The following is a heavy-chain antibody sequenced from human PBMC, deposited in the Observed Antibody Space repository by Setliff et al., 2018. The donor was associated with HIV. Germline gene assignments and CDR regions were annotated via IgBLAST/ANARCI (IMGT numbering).Heavy chain of an antibody. Sequence: GGSLRLSCAASGFAFNVYWMSWVRQAPGKGLEWVANIKQDGTQIHYVDSVKGRFTISRDNAKNSLYLQMNSLRDEDTAVYYCAREDYYDSTQTDYWGQGALVTVSS. CDR3: AREDYYDSTQTDY. J-gene: IGHJ4*02. CDR1: GFAFNVYW. D-gene: IGHD3-22*01. V-gene: IGHV3-7*01. CDR2: IKQDGTQI.